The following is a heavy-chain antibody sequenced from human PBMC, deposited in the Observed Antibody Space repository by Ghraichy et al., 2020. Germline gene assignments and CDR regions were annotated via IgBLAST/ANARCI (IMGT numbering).Heavy chain of an antibody. J-gene: IGHJ6*02. Sequence: SETLSLTCTVSGGSIKNYYWSWIRQPPGKGLEWIGYVYYSGSTNYNPSLKSRVTISVDTSKKQFSLRLRSVTAADTAVYYCARGDLESYTNYAGMLGYYYYGMDVWGPGTTVTVSS. CDR1: GGSIKNYY. CDR2: VYYSGST. D-gene: IGHD1-7*01. V-gene: IGHV4-59*01. CDR3: ARGDLESYTNYAGMLGYYYYGMDV.